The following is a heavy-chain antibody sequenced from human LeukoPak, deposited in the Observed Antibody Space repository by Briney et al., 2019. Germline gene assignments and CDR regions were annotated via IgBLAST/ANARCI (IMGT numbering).Heavy chain of an antibody. Sequence: PSQTLSLTCTVFGGSISSGDYYWSWIRQPPGKGLEWIGYIYYSGSTYYNPSLKSRVTISVDTSKNQFSLKLSSVTAADTAVYYCARRSSIAARPWDYWGQGTLVTVSS. J-gene: IGHJ4*02. V-gene: IGHV4-30-4*01. CDR2: IYYSGST. CDR3: ARRSSIAARPWDY. D-gene: IGHD6-6*01. CDR1: GGSISSGDYY.